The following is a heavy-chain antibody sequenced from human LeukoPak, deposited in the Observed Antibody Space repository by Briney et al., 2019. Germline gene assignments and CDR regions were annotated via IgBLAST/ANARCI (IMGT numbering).Heavy chain of an antibody. V-gene: IGHV4-30-4*01. J-gene: IGHJ4*02. CDR2: IYYSGST. CDR1: GGSISSGDYY. CDR3: ARARAHLKYYYDSSGYYYFDY. D-gene: IGHD3-22*01. Sequence: KPSETLSLTCTVSGGSISSGDYYWSWIRQPPGKGLEWIGYIYYSGSTYYNPSLKSRVTISVDTSKNQFSLKLSSVTAADTAVYYCARARAHLKYYYDSSGYYYFDYWGQGTLVTVSS.